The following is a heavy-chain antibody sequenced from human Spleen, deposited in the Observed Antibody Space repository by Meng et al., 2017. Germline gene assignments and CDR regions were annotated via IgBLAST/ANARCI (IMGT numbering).Heavy chain of an antibody. V-gene: IGHV4-31*03. Sequence: QVQLQESGPGLVKPSQPLSLTCTVSGGSISSGGYYWSWIRQHPGKGLEWIGHMYYSGSTYYNPSLKSRVTISVDASENQFSLNVNSVTAADTAVYYCARAGDTAIFDTWGQGTLVTVSS. CDR1: GGSISSGGYY. CDR2: MYYSGST. J-gene: IGHJ5*02. CDR3: ARAGDTAIFDT. D-gene: IGHD5-18*01.